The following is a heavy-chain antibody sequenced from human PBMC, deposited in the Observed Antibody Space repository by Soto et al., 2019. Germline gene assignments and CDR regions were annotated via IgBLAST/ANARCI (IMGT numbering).Heavy chain of an antibody. D-gene: IGHD6-6*01. CDR1: GGSISSYY. V-gene: IGHV4-59*01. CDR3: AREGARRALDY. J-gene: IGHJ4*02. Sequence: SETLSLTCTVSGGSISSYYWSWIRQPPGKGLEWIGYIYYSGSTNYNPSLKSRVTISVDTSKNQFSLKLSSVTAADTAVYYCAREGARRALDYWGQGTLVTVSS. CDR2: IYYSGST.